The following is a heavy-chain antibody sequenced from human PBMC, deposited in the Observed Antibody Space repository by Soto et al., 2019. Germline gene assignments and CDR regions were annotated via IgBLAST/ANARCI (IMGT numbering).Heavy chain of an antibody. V-gene: IGHV3-7*02. CDR1: GFTFSSYW. Sequence: GGSLRLSCAASGFTFSSYWMSWVRQAPGKGLEWVANIKQDGSEKYYVDSVKGRFTISRDNAKNSLYLQMNSLRAEDTAVYYCAKLTEGAAAPMDVWGQGTTVTVSS. CDR3: AKLTEGAAAPMDV. D-gene: IGHD6-13*01. J-gene: IGHJ6*02. CDR2: IKQDGSEK.